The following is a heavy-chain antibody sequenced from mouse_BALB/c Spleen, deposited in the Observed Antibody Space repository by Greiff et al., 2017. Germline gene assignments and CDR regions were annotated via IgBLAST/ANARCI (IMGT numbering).Heavy chain of an antibody. V-gene: IGHV5-12-1*01. CDR3: ARHPQIFYYGYDYYFDY. J-gene: IGHJ2*01. Sequence: EAKLVESGGGLVKPGGSLKLSCAASGFAFSSYDMSWVRQTPEKRLEWVAYISSGGGSTYYPDTVKGRFTISRDNAKNTLYLQMSSLKSEDTAMYYCARHPQIFYYGYDYYFDYWGQGTTLTVSS. D-gene: IGHD2-2*01. CDR2: ISSGGGST. CDR1: GFAFSSYD.